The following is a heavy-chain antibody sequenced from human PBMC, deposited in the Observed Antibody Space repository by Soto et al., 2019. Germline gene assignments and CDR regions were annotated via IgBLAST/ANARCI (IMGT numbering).Heavy chain of an antibody. CDR3: AGSMITFGGVIDPNWFDP. CDR1: GFTFSSYS. J-gene: IGHJ5*02. D-gene: IGHD3-16*02. Sequence: GGSLRLSCAASGFTFSSYSMNWVRQAPGKGLEWVSSISSSSSYIYYADSVKGRFTISRDNAKNSLYLQMNSLRAEDTALYYCAGSMITFGGVIDPNWFDPWGQGTLVTVSS. V-gene: IGHV3-21*01. CDR2: ISSSSSYI.